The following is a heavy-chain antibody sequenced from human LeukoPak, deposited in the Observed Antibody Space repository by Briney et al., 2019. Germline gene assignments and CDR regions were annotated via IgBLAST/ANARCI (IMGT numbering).Heavy chain of an antibody. CDR3: ARLGDSSSSWAYFDY. CDR2: IYYSGST. Sequence: PSETLSLTCTVSGDSNVSSSYYWGWIRQPPGKGLEWIGSIYYSGSTYYNPSLKSRVTISVDTSKNQFSLKLSSVTAADTAVYYCARLGDSSSSWAYFDYWGQGTLVTVSS. V-gene: IGHV4-39*01. J-gene: IGHJ4*02. D-gene: IGHD6-13*01. CDR1: GDSNVSSSYY.